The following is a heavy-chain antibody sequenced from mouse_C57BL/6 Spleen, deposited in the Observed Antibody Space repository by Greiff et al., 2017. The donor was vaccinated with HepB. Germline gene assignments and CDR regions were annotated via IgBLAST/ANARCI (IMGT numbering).Heavy chain of an antibody. CDR2: ISSGGSYT. CDR1: GFTFSSYG. D-gene: IGHD1-1*01. Sequence: EVQLVESGGDLVKPGGSLKLSCAASGFTFSSYGMSWVRQTPDKRLEWVATISSGGSYTYYPDSVKGRFTISRDNAKNTLYLQMSSLKSEDTAMYYCARGYGSSYYFDYWGQGTTLTVSS. J-gene: IGHJ2*01. CDR3: ARGYGSSYYFDY. V-gene: IGHV5-6*01.